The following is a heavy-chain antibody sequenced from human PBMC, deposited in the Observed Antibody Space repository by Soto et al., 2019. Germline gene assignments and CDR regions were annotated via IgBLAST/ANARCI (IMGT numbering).Heavy chain of an antibody. CDR3: ARGPSYSDSYFDH. D-gene: IGHD4-17*01. V-gene: IGHV3-30*03. CDR1: EFTFSNYA. J-gene: IGHJ4*02. Sequence: GGSLRLSCAASEFTFSNYAMHWVRQAPGKGLQWLAVISYDGDNKYYADSVEGRFTISRDNSKNTVYLQMNSLRLEDTAVYYCARGPSYSDSYFDHWGQGTLVTVSS. CDR2: ISYDGDNK.